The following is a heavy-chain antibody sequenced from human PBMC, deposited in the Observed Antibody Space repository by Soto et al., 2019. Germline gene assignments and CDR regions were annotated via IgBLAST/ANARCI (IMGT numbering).Heavy chain of an antibody. D-gene: IGHD2-2*01. J-gene: IGHJ4*02. V-gene: IGHV1-69*02. CDR2: IIPILGIA. CDR3: ARLRYCSSTSCYVLDY. CDR1: GGTFSSYT. Sequence: QVQLVQSGAEVKKPGYSVKVSCKASGGTFSSYTISWVRQAPGQGLEWMGRIIPILGIANYAQKFQGRVTITADKSTSTAYMELSSLRSEDTAVYYCARLRYCSSTSCYVLDYWGQGTLVTVSS.